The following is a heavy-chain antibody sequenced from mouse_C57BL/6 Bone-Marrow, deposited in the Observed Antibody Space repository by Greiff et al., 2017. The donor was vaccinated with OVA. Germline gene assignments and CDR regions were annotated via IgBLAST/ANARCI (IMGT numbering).Heavy chain of an antibody. CDR1: GYTFTSYR. CDR2: INPSNGGT. Sequence: VQLQQPGAELVQPGASVKLSCKASGYTFTSYRMHWVKQRPGQGLEWMGNINPSNGGTNYNEKSKIKATLTVAKSSSAAYMQLSSLTSEDSAVYYCARATVECWGQGTTLTVSS. J-gene: IGHJ2*01. D-gene: IGHD1-1*01. V-gene: IGHV1-53*01. CDR3: ARATVEC.